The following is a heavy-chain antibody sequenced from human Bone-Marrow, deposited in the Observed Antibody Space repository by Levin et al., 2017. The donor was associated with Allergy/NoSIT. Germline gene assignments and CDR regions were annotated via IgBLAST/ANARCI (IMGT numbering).Heavy chain of an antibody. Sequence: ASVKVSCKASGYTFTSYYMHWVRQAPGQGLEWMGIINPSGGSTSYAQKFQGRVTMTRDTSTSTVYMELSSLRSEDTAVYYCARARITMVRGVISAFDIWGQGTMVTVSS. V-gene: IGHV1-46*01. J-gene: IGHJ3*02. CDR1: GYTFTSYY. D-gene: IGHD3-10*01. CDR2: INPSGGST. CDR3: ARARITMVRGVISAFDI.